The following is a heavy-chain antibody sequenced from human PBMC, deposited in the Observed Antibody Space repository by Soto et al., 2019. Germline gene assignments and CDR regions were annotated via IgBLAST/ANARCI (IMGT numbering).Heavy chain of an antibody. D-gene: IGHD2-8*02. CDR2: INHSGST. Sequence: SETLSLTCAVYGGSFSGYYWTWIRQPPGTGLEWIGEINHSGSTNYNPSIKSRVTKSVDTSKNQFSLKLTSVTAADTAVYYCARDKITGLFDYWGQGTLVTVSS. V-gene: IGHV4-34*01. CDR1: GGSFSGYY. J-gene: IGHJ4*02. CDR3: ARDKITGLFDY.